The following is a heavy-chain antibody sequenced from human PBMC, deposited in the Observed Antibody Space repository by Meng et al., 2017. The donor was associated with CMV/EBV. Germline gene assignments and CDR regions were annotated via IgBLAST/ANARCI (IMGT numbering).Heavy chain of an antibody. CDR1: GGTFSSYA. CDR2: IIPIFGTA. J-gene: IGHJ4*02. V-gene: IGHV1-69*01. Sequence: QAPVVQSGAEVKKPGSSGKVSCKASGGTFSSYAIRWVRQAPGQGLEWMEGIIPIFGTANYAQKFQGRVTITADESTSTAYMELSNLRSEDTDVYYCARMPRDGYNYIDYWGQGTLVTVFS. CDR3: ARMPRDGYNYIDY. D-gene: IGHD5-24*01.